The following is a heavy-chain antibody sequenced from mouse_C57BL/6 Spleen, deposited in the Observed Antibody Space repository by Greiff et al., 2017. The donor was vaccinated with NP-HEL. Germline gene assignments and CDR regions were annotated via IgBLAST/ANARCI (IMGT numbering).Heavy chain of an antibody. V-gene: IGHV1-50*01. CDR2: IDPSDSYT. Sequence: QVQLQQPGAELVKPGASVKLSCKASGYTFTSYWMQWVKQRPGQGLEWIGEIDPSDSYTNYNQKFKGKATLTVATSSSTAYMQLSSLTSEDSAVYYCARWDFRSRSRFAYWGQGTLVTVSA. CDR1: GYTFTSYW. J-gene: IGHJ3*01. D-gene: IGHD1-1*01. CDR3: ARWDFRSRSRFAY.